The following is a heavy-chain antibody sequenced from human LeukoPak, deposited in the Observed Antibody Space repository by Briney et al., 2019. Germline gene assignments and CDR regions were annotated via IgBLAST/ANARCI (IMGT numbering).Heavy chain of an antibody. CDR3: ARLKGRWLQSRAFEI. J-gene: IGHJ3*02. CDR2: IYYSGST. CDR1: GGSISSSSYY. V-gene: IGHV4-39*01. D-gene: IGHD5-24*01. Sequence: SETLSLTCTVSGGSISSSSYYWGWIRQPPGKGLEWIGSIYYSGSTYYNPSLKSRVTIPVDTSKNQFSLKLSSVTAADTAVYYCARLKGRWLQSRAFEIWGQGTMVTVSS.